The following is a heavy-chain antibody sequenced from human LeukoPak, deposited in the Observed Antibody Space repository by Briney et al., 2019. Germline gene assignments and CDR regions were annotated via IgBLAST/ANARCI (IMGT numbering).Heavy chain of an antibody. D-gene: IGHD2-2*02. Sequence: SGTLSLICTVSGGSISSSSYYWGAIRPPPGKGLEWIVSIYYSGSTYYNPSLKSRVTISVDTCQNQFSLKLSSVTASDTAVYYCARDFFCSRTSCYKGERWFDPWGQGTLVTVS. CDR3: ARDFFCSRTSCYKGERWFDP. CDR2: IYYSGST. CDR1: GGSISSSSYY. J-gene: IGHJ5*02. V-gene: IGHV4-39*07.